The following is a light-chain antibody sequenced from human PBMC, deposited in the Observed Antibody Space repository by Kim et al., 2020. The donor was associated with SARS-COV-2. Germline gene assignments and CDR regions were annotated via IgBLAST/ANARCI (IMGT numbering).Light chain of an antibody. CDR3: HQDNDCPPVDT. CDR1: QSISNN. Sequence: EIVMTQSPPTLSVSPGERATLSCRASQSISNNLAWYQHQPGQPPRLLILGASTRATCVPARFSGSGAGTGLPLHVSSLQSEDFAVYYWHQDNDCPPVDTFRQETKRDI. V-gene: IGKV3-15*01. CDR2: GAS. J-gene: IGKJ2*01.